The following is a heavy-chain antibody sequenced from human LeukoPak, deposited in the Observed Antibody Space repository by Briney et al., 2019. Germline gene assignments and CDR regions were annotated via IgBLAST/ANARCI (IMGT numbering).Heavy chain of an antibody. D-gene: IGHD1-7*01. CDR3: AKAPAGGELHYNSYGMDV. V-gene: IGHV3-23*01. CDR2: SSGSGGST. J-gene: IGHJ6*02. Sequence: GGSLRLSCAASGFTFSSCAMSWVRQAPGKGLQWCSASSGSGGSTYYAHSVKGRFTISGDNSKNPLYLQLNSLSAEDTAVYYCAKAPAGGELHYNSYGMDVWGQGTTVTVSS. CDR1: GFTFSSCA.